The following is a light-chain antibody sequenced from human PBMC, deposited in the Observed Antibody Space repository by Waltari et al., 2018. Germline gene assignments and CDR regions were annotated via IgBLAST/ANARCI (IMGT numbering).Light chain of an antibody. V-gene: IGLV3-1*01. Sequence: SYEVTQSPSVSVSPGETASITCSGHKLGEKYASWYQQKPGQSPMLVIYRDNKRPSGIPERFSASNSGTTATLTISGTQAIDEADYFCQAWDSKTVVFGGGTKLTVL. J-gene: IGLJ3*02. CDR3: QAWDSKTVV. CDR1: KLGEKY. CDR2: RDN.